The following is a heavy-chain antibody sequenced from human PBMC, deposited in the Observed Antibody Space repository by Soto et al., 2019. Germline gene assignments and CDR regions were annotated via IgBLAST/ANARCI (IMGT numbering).Heavy chain of an antibody. J-gene: IGHJ6*02. D-gene: IGHD4-17*01. CDR2: VESSGST. CDR3: ARGGVTTVVIPKYYYFGLDV. CDR1: GGSISSYY. V-gene: IGHV4-59*01. Sequence: SETLSLTCTVSGGSISSYYWTWIRQPPGKGLEWIGYVESSGSTSYNPSLMSRVTISVDTSKNQFSLKLTSVTAADTAVYYCARGGVTTVVIPKYYYFGLDVWGQGTTVTVSS.